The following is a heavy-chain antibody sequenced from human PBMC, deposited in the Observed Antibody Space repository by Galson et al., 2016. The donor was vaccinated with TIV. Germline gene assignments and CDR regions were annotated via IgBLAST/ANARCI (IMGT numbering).Heavy chain of an antibody. V-gene: IGHV1-2*04. D-gene: IGHD6-19*01. Sequence: SVKVSCKASGYTFSDHYMHWVRQAPGQGLEWMGWINPNTGGTNYAQKFQGWVSMTRDTSINTAYMELSRLKSDDTAVYYCAREYGYTSGSDSWGQGTLVTVTS. CDR1: GYTFSDHY. J-gene: IGHJ4*02. CDR2: INPNTGGT. CDR3: AREYGYTSGSDS.